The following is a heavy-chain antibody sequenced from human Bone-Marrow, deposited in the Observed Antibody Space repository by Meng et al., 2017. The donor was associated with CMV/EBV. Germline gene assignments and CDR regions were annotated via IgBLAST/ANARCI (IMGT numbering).Heavy chain of an antibody. CDR3: ARAAGGDRLDY. J-gene: IGHJ4*02. Sequence: GSLRLSCAVYGGSFSGYYWSWIRQPPGKGLEWIGEINHSGSTNYNPSLKSRVTISVDTSKNQFSLKLSSVTAADTAVYYCARAAGGDRLDYWGQGTLVTVSS. CDR2: INHSGST. CDR1: GGSFSGYY. D-gene: IGHD2-21*01. V-gene: IGHV4-34*01.